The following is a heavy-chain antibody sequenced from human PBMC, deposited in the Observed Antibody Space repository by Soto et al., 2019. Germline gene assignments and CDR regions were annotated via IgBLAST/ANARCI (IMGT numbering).Heavy chain of an antibody. Sequence: LRLSCAASGITFSSYWMHWVRQAPGKGLVWVSRINSDGSSTSYADSVKGRFTISRDNAKNTLYLQMNSLRAEDTAVYYCASLGYCSGGSCYYYGMDVWGQGTTVTVSS. CDR1: GITFSSYW. CDR2: INSDGSST. D-gene: IGHD2-15*01. J-gene: IGHJ6*02. CDR3: ASLGYCSGGSCYYYGMDV. V-gene: IGHV3-74*01.